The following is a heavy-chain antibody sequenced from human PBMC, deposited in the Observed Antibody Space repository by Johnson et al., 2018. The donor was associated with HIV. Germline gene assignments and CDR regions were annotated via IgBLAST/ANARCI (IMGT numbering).Heavy chain of an antibody. J-gene: IGHJ3*02. Sequence: VQLVESGGGLVQPGGSLRLSCAASGFSLSIYGMTWVRQTPGKGLEWVSAISGSGGSTYYADSVKGRFTIPRDNSRNTLFLQMNSLRVEDTAVYYCANYRGWFGEESTFDIWGQGTVVTVSS. CDR1: GFSLSIYG. V-gene: IGHV3-23*04. D-gene: IGHD3-10*01. CDR2: ISGSGGST. CDR3: ANYRGWFGEESTFDI.